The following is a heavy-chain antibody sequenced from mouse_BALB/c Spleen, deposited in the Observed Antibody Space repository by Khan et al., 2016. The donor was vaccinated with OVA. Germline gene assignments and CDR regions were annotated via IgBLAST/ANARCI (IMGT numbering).Heavy chain of an antibody. Sequence: QVQLKQSGAELVRPGVSVKISCKGSGYTFTDYAMHWVKQSHAKSLEWIGVISTYYGDANYNQKFKGKATMTVDKSSSTAYMELARLTSEASAIYYGARDYGSSYRYFDVWGEGTTVTVAS. CDR2: ISTYYGDA. D-gene: IGHD1-1*01. CDR3: ARDYGSSYRYFDV. CDR1: GYTFTDYA. V-gene: IGHV1S137*01. J-gene: IGHJ1*01.